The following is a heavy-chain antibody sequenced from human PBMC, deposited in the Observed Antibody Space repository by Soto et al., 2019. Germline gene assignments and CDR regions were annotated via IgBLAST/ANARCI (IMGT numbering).Heavy chain of an antibody. J-gene: IGHJ4*02. Sequence: ASVKVSCKASGYTFTSFGIHWVRQAPGQRLEWMGWINPGNGDAKYSQKFQGRVTITRDTFATTAYMKKSGLRSKDTTVYYCARDTDSSSDYWGQGTLVTVSS. CDR1: GYTFTSFG. D-gene: IGHD3-22*01. CDR3: ARDTDSSSDY. CDR2: INPGNGDA. V-gene: IGHV1-3*01.